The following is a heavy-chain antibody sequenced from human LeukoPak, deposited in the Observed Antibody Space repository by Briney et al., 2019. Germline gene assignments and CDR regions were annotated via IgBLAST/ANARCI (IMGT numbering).Heavy chain of an antibody. CDR3: ARDRVVVVPAANWYYYYGMDV. CDR1: GLTFSSYS. J-gene: IGHJ6*02. D-gene: IGHD2-2*01. Sequence: GGSLRLSCAASGLTFSSYSMNWVRQAPGKGLEWVSSISSSSSYIYYADSVKGRFTISRDNAKNSLYLQMNSLRAEDTAVYYCARDRVVVVPAANWYYYYGMDVWGQGTTVTVSS. V-gene: IGHV3-21*01. CDR2: ISSSSSYI.